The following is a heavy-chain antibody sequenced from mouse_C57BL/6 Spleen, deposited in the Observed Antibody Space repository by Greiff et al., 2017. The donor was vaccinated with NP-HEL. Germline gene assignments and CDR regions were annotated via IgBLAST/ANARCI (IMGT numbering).Heavy chain of an antibody. CDR2: IRNKANGYTT. Sequence: EVQGVESGGGLVQPGGSLSLSCAASGFTFTDYYMSWVRQPPGKALEWLGFIRNKANGYTTEYSASVKGRFTISRDNSQSILYLQMNALRAEDSATYYCARYRGGLGYYFDYWGQGTTLTVSS. CDR3: ARYRGGLGYYFDY. D-gene: IGHD3-3*01. J-gene: IGHJ2*01. CDR1: GFTFTDYY. V-gene: IGHV7-3*01.